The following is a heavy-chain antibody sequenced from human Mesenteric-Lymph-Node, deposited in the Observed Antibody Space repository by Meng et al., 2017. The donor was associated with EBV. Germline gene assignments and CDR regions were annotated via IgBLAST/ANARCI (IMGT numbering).Heavy chain of an antibody. D-gene: IGHD3-10*01. J-gene: IGHJ4*02. Sequence: QVQLVESGGGVVQPGRSLRLSCAASGFTFSSYAMHWVRQAPGKGLEWVAVISYDGSNKYYADSVKGRFTISRDNSKNTLYLQMNSLRAEDTAVYYCARDRHYYGSGSYTFDYWGQGTLVTVSS. CDR3: ARDRHYYGSGSYTFDY. CDR2: ISYDGSNK. V-gene: IGHV3-30-3*01. CDR1: GFTFSSYA.